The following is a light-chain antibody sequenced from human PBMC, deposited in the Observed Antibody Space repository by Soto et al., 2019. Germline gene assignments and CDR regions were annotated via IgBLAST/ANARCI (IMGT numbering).Light chain of an antibody. V-gene: IGLV1-44*01. J-gene: IGLJ3*02. CDR2: TNT. Sequence: QSVLTQPPSASGTPGQRISISCSGSSSNIGSNPLNWYQQLPGTAPKLLIYTNTERPSGVPDRFYGSKSGTSASLAISGLQSEDEDDYYCAAWDDSLKGWVFGEGTKLTVL. CDR1: SSNIGSNP. CDR3: AAWDDSLKGWV.